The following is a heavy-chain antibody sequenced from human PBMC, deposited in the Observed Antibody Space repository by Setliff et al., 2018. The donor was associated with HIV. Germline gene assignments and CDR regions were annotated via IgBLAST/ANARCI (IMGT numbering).Heavy chain of an antibody. D-gene: IGHD3-9*01. J-gene: IGHJ4*02. Sequence: KPSETLSLTCTVPGGSINRSNYYWGWIRQPPGKGLEWIGTMSYTGSTYYDPSLKSRVTISLDTSKNQFFLKLSSVTAPDTAIYYCARQTWEYYDTLTGYYRSPKNFDSWGQGTLVTVSS. CDR2: MSYTGST. CDR1: GGSINRSNYY. V-gene: IGHV4-39*01. CDR3: ARQTWEYYDTLTGYYRSPKNFDS.